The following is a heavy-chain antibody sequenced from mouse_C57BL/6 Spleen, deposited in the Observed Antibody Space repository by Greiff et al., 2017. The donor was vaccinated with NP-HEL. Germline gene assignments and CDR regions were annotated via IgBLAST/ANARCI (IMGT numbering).Heavy chain of an antibody. D-gene: IGHD4-1*02. V-gene: IGHV1-53*01. Sequence: QVQLQQPGTELVKPGASVKLSCKASGYTFTSYWMHWVKQRPGQGLEWIGNINPSNGGTNYNEKFKSKATLTVDKSSSTAYMQLSSLTSEDSAVYYGAPSGTQLGGDYAMDYWGQGTSVTVSS. CDR3: APSGTQLGGDYAMDY. CDR2: INPSNGGT. J-gene: IGHJ4*01. CDR1: GYTFTSYW.